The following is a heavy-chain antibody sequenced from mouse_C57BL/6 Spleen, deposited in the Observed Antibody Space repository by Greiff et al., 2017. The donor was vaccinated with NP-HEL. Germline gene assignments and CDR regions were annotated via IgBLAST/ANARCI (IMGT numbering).Heavy chain of an antibody. CDR3: ASYGPGGAMDY. J-gene: IGHJ4*01. CDR1: GYTFTSYW. CDR2: IHPNSGST. Sequence: QVQLKQPGAELVKPGASVKLSCKASGYTFTSYWMHWVKQRPGQGLEWIGMIHPNSGSTNYNEKFKSKATLTVDKSSSTAYMQLSSLTSEDSAVYYCASYGPGGAMDYWGQGTSVTVSS. V-gene: IGHV1-64*01. D-gene: IGHD1-1*02.